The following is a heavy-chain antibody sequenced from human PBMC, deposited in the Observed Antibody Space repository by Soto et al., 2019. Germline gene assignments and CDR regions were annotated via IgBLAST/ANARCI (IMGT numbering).Heavy chain of an antibody. J-gene: IGHJ4*02. V-gene: IGHV4-34*01. Sequence: SETLSLTCAVYGGSFSGYYWSWIRQPPGKGLEWTGEINHNGNTNYNPSLKSRVTISVDTSKNQFSLKLSSVTAADTAVYYCARREDIGSWLNYWGQGTLVTVSS. CDR2: INHNGNT. CDR1: GGSFSGYY. D-gene: IGHD2-15*01. CDR3: ARREDIGSWLNY.